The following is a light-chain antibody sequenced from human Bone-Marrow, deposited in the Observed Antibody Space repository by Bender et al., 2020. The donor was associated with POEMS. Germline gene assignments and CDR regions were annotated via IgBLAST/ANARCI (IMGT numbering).Light chain of an antibody. CDR1: SSDIGRRNH. V-gene: IGLV2-14*03. CDR2: DVT. CDR3: SSYRPGITL. J-gene: IGLJ2*01. Sequence: QSALTQPASVSGSPGQSITISCAGTSSDIGRRNHVSWYQQLPGKAPKLIIFDVTSRPSGVSTRFSGSKSGSTASLTISGLQVEDEADYYCSSYRPGITLFGGGTSLTVL.